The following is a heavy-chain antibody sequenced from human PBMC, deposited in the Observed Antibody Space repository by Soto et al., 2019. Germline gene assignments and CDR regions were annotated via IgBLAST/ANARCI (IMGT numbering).Heavy chain of an antibody. CDR1: GGSISSGGYY. V-gene: IGHV4-31*03. CDR3: ARGVVVVPAAMSYRFDP. J-gene: IGHJ5*02. CDR2: IYYSGST. Sequence: SETLSLTCTVSGGSISSGGYYWSWIRQHPGKGLEWIGYIYYSGSTYYNPSLKSRVTISVDTSKNQFSLKLSSVTAADTAVYYCARGVVVVPAAMSYRFDPWGQGTLVTVSS. D-gene: IGHD2-2*01.